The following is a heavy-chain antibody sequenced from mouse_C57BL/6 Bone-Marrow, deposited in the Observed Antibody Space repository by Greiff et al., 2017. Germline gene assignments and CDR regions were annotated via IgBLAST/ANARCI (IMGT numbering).Heavy chain of an antibody. J-gene: IGHJ2*01. CDR2: ISYDGSN. Sequence: EVKLQESGPGLVKPSQSLSLTCSVTGYSITSGYYWNWIRQFPGNKLEWMGYISYDGSNNYNPSLKNRISITRDTSKNQFFRKLNSVTTEDTATYYCARIPTTVVDYWGQGTTLTVSS. D-gene: IGHD1-1*01. CDR1: GYSITSGYY. V-gene: IGHV3-6*01. CDR3: ARIPTTVVDY.